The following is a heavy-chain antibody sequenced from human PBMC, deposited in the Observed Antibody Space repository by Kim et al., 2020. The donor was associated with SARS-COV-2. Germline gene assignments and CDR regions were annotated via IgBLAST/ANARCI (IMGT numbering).Heavy chain of an antibody. V-gene: IGHV4-34*01. J-gene: IGHJ4*02. CDR2: INHSGST. Sequence: SETLSLTCAVYGGSFSGYYWSWIRQPPGKGLEWIGEINHSGSTNYNPSLKSRVTISVDTSKNQFSLKLSSVTAADTAVYYCARGRRMVVLWFGRGDFDYWGQGNLV. CDR1: GGSFSGYY. D-gene: IGHD3-10*01. CDR3: ARGRRMVVLWFGRGDFDY.